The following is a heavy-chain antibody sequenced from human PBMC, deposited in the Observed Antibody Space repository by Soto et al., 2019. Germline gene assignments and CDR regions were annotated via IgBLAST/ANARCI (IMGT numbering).Heavy chain of an antibody. D-gene: IGHD2-21*01. CDR3: ARESVVVSHGAFDI. CDR2: INAGNGNT. Sequence: ASVKVSCKASGYTFTSYTMHWFRQAPGQRLERMGWINAGNGNTKYSQKFQGRGTITGDTPASTAHMELSSLRSEDTAVYYCARESVVVSHGAFDISGQGTMVT. J-gene: IGHJ3*02. V-gene: IGHV1-3*01. CDR1: GYTFTSYT.